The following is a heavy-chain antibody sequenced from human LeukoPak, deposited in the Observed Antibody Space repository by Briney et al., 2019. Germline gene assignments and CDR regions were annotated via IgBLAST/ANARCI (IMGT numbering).Heavy chain of an antibody. CDR3: AKDKRSSSWTYFDY. CDR1: GFTFDDYA. CDR2: ISWNSGSI. D-gene: IGHD6-13*01. V-gene: IGHV3-9*01. J-gene: IGHJ4*02. Sequence: GRSLRLSCAASGFTFDDYAMHLVRQAPGKGLEWVSGISWNSGSIGYADSVKGRFTISRDNAKNSLYLQMNSLRAEDTALYYCAKDKRSSSWTYFDYWGQGTLVTVSS.